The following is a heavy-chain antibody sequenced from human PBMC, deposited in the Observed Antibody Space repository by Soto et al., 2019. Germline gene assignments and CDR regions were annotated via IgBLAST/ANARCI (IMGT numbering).Heavy chain of an antibody. Sequence: GGSLRLSCAASGFTFSSYWMYWVRRAPGKGLVWVSRIKTDGSTTSYADSVKGRFTVSRDNARDMLYLQMNSLRAEDTAVYYCAKDMSSVPEYWGQGTLVTVSS. V-gene: IGHV3-74*01. CDR2: IKTDGSTT. D-gene: IGHD1-26*01. J-gene: IGHJ4*02. CDR3: AKDMSSVPEY. CDR1: GFTFSSYW.